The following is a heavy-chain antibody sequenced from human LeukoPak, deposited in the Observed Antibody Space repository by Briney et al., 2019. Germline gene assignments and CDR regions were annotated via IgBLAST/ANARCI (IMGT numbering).Heavy chain of an antibody. Sequence: GASVKVSCKASGYTFTSYYMHWVRQAPGQGLEWMGIINPSGGSTSYAQKFQGRVTMTRDTSTSTVYMELSSLRSDDMAVYYCARDRSTDSSHWDPVFDYWGQGTLVTVSS. CDR2: INPSGGST. V-gene: IGHV1-46*01. J-gene: IGHJ4*02. CDR3: ARDRSTDSSHWDPVFDY. CDR1: GYTFTSYY. D-gene: IGHD6-13*01.